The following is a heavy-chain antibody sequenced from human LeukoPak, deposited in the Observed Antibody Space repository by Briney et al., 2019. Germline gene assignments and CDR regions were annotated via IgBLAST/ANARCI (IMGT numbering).Heavy chain of an antibody. CDR2: INPNGGNT. CDR3: ARDSLGGTYTSSWCDY. V-gene: IGHV1-46*01. CDR1: GYTFTSYY. J-gene: IGHJ4*02. Sequence: GASVKVSCKASGYTFTSYYMHWVRQAPGQGLEWMGLINPNGGNTNYAQKFQGRVTMTRDTSTSTVYMELSSLRSDDTAVYYCARDSLGGTYTSSWCDYWGQGTLVTVSS. D-gene: IGHD6-13*01.